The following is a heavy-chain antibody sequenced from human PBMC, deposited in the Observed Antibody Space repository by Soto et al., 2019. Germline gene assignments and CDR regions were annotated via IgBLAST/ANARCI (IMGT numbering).Heavy chain of an antibody. D-gene: IGHD2-15*01. J-gene: IGHJ4*02. CDR1: GFTFSSYA. V-gene: IGHV3-23*01. Sequence: EVQLLESGGGLVQPGGSLRLSCAASGFTFSSYAMSWVRQAPGKGLEWVSAISGSGGSTYYADSVKGRFTISRDNSKNTLYLQMSSLRAEDTAVYYCARGYCSGGSCYSQYWGQGTLVTVSS. CDR3: ARGYCSGGSCYSQY. CDR2: ISGSGGST.